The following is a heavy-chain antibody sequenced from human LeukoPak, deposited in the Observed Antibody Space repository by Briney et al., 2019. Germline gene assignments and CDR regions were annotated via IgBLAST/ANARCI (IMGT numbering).Heavy chain of an antibody. CDR1: GGSISSGGYY. D-gene: IGHD5-12*01. CDR2: IYYSGST. V-gene: IGHV4-31*02. J-gene: IGHJ4*02. CDR3: ARVLTSGYDYRYFDY. Sequence: SQTLSLACTVSGGSISSGGYYWSWIRQHPGKGLEWIGYIYYSGSTYYNPSLKSRVTISVDTSKNQFSLKLSSVTAADTAVYYCARVLTSGYDYRYFDYWGQGTLVTVSS.